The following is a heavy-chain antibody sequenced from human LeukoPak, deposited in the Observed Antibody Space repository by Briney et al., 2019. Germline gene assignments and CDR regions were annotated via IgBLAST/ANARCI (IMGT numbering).Heavy chain of an antibody. Sequence: PGGSLRLSCIVSGFTFSSYEMNWVRQVPGKGLEWLSYISSSGSTIYYADSVKGRFTMSRDNSKNTLYLQMNSLRAEDTAVYYCTKVGVYSNFYFDYWGQGILVTVSS. V-gene: IGHV3-48*03. CDR1: GFTFSSYE. CDR3: TKVGVYSNFYFDY. J-gene: IGHJ4*02. D-gene: IGHD4-11*01. CDR2: ISSSGSTI.